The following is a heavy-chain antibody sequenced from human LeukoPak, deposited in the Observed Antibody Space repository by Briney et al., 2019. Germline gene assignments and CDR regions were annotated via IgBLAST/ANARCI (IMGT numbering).Heavy chain of an antibody. J-gene: IGHJ3*02. Sequence: SETLSLTCTVSGGSISSSSYYWGWIRQPPGKGLEWIGSIYYSGSTHYNPSLKSRVTISVDRSKNQFSLKLSSVTAADTAVYYCASTDYGDYLAFDIWGQGTMVTVSS. CDR2: IYYSGST. D-gene: IGHD4-17*01. CDR3: ASTDYGDYLAFDI. CDR1: GGSISSSSYY. V-gene: IGHV4-39*07.